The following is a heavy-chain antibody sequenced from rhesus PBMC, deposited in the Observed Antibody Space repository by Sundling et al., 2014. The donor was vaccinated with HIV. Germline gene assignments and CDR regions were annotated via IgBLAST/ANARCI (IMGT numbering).Heavy chain of an antibody. CDR3: ARGSYYYSGRLDF. CDR2: VYSNSENT. J-gene: IGHJ3*01. CDR1: GASISSQW. Sequence: QVQLQESGPGVVKPSETLSLTCTVSGASISSQWWSWIRQPPGKGLEWIGGVYSNSENTNQNPSLGSRVTISKDTSKNQFSLTLSSVTGADTAVYYCARGSYYYSGRLDFWGRGLRVIVSS. D-gene: IGHD3-16*01. V-gene: IGHV4S13*01.